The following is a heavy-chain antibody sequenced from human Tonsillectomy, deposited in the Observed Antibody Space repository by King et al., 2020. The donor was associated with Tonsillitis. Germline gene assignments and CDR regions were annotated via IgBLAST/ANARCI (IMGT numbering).Heavy chain of an antibody. CDR3: ARAAGGSTWGFDYWYLDL. CDR2: ISYSGSS. D-gene: IGHD1-26*01. J-gene: IGHJ2*01. Sequence: VQLQESGPGLMKPSETLSLTCTISGGSISSSSYYWGWIRQPPGKGLEWIGSISYSGSSYYNPSLKSRVTTSVDTSKNQFSLKLRSVTAADTAVYHCARAAGGSTWGFDYWYLDLWGRGTLVTVSS. CDR1: GGSISSSSYY. V-gene: IGHV4-39*07.